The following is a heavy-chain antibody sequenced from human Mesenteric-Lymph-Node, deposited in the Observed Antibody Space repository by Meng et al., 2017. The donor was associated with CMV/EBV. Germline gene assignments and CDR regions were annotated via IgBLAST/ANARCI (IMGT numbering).Heavy chain of an antibody. J-gene: IGHJ4*02. Sequence: GGSLRLSCVASGFTFNEFAMNWVRQAPGKGLEWVSSVSSRRGDTYYPDSVKGRFTISRDDSENKVYLQMKALRREDTAIYYCTRHYSLHDPFDFWGRGTQVTVSS. D-gene: IGHD2-15*01. CDR1: GFTFNEFA. CDR2: VSSRRGDT. V-gene: IGHV3-23*01. CDR3: TRHYSLHDPFDF.